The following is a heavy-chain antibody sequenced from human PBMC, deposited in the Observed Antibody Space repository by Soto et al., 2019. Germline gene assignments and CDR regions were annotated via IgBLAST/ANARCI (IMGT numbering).Heavy chain of an antibody. J-gene: IGHJ4*02. CDR2: ISGTDRST. D-gene: IGHD2-8*01. CDR1: GFAFRQYA. Sequence: WGSPRLSCAASGFAFRQYAMNGVRQAPGKWLEWVSFISGTDRSTYYADSVKGRFTISRDNSKNTVYLHMNSLRAEDTAVYYCVKDGLVYAIPADFASGAQGTLVPVS. V-gene: IGHV3-23*01. CDR3: VKDGLVYAIPADFAS.